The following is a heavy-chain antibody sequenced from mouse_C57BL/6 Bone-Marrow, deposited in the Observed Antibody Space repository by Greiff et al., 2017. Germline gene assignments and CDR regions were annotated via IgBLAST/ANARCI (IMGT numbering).Heavy chain of an antibody. CDR1: GYTFTSYW. J-gene: IGHJ3*01. V-gene: IGHV1-59*01. CDR2: VDPSDSYT. CDR3: AQFPYYYGSSYEAY. D-gene: IGHD1-1*01. Sequence: QVQLQQSGAELVRPGTSVKLSCKASGYTFTSYWMHWVKQRPGQGLEWIGVVDPSDSYTNYNQKFKGKATLTVDTSSSTAYLQLSSLTSEDSAVYYCAQFPYYYGSSYEAYWGQGTLVTVSA.